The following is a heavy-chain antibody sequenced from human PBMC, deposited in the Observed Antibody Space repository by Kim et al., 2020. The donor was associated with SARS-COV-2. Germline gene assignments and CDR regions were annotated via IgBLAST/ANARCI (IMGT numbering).Heavy chain of an antibody. D-gene: IGHD2-8*01. CDR3: AKGRRGLNNYFYFYTMDV. CDR1: SGSSSSYY. V-gene: IGHV4-59*13. Sequence: SETLSLTCNVSSGSSSSYYWNWIRRPPGKGLEWIAYIYSSGSAKYNPSLKSRVTISIDASQSQFHLTLRSVTSADTAVYYCAKGRRGLNNYFYFYTMDVWGPGTSVTVSS. CDR2: IYSSGSA. J-gene: IGHJ6*02.